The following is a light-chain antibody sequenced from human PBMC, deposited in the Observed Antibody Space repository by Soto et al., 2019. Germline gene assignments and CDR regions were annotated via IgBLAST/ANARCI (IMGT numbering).Light chain of an antibody. Sequence: EIVLTQSPATLSLSPGERATLSCRASQSVSSYLVWYQQKPGQAPRLLIYDASNRATGIPARFSGSGSGTDFTLTISSLEPEDFAVYYCQQRSDWPPSFGPGTTVDIK. V-gene: IGKV3-11*01. J-gene: IGKJ3*01. CDR1: QSVSSY. CDR2: DAS. CDR3: QQRSDWPPS.